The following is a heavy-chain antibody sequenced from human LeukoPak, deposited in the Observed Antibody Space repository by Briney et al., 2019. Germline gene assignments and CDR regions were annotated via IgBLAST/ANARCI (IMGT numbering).Heavy chain of an antibody. J-gene: IGHJ6*04. CDR3: ARVEDSTNSAGVDV. V-gene: IGHV1-18*01. D-gene: IGHD1-1*01. CDR2: ISAYNGNT. Sequence: ASVKVSCKASGYTFTSYGISWVRQAPGQGLEWMGWISAYNGNTNYAQKLQGRVTMTTDTSTSTAYMELRSLRSDDTAVYYCARVEDSTNSAGVDVWGKGTTVTVSS. CDR1: GYTFTSYG.